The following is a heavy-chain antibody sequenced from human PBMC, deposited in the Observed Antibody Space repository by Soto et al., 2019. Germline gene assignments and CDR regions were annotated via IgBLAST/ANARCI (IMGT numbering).Heavy chain of an antibody. Sequence: SSVQVSCKATGGTFSRYASSWVRQATGQGLEWMGGIISILGTANYAQKFQGRVTINADESTSTAYMGLSSLRSEDAAVYYCARTGDSSGYYYFDYWGQGTLVTVSS. D-gene: IGHD3-22*01. CDR1: GGTFSRYA. CDR3: ARTGDSSGYYYFDY. J-gene: IGHJ4*02. V-gene: IGHV1-69*13. CDR2: IISILGTA.